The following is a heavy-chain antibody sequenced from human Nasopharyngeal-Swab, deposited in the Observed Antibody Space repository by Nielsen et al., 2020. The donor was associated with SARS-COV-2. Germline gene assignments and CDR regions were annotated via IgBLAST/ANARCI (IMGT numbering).Heavy chain of an antibody. CDR3: AKDRQWLAIEY. V-gene: IGHV3-23*01. D-gene: IGHD6-19*01. CDR1: GFTFSSYG. CDR2: LSANDGRT. Sequence: GESLKISCAASGFTFSSYGMHWVRQAPGRGLEWVSGLSANDGRTYYADSVKGRFTISRDNSKSTLYLQMNSLRAEDTAVYYCAKDRQWLAIEYWGQGILVAVSS. J-gene: IGHJ4*02.